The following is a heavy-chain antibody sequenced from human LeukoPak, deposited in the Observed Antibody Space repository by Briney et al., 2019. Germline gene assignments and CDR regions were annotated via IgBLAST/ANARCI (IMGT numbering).Heavy chain of an antibody. CDR1: GFTFSSYW. Sequence: GGSLRLSCAASGFTFSSYWMSWVRQAPGKGLEWVANIKQDGSEKYYVDSVKGRFTISRDNAKNSLYLQMNSLRAEDTAVYYCARGGIAVAGTRENYYCYYMDVWGKGTTVTVSS. V-gene: IGHV3-7*01. J-gene: IGHJ6*03. CDR2: IKQDGSEK. D-gene: IGHD6-19*01. CDR3: ARGGIAVAGTRENYYCYYMDV.